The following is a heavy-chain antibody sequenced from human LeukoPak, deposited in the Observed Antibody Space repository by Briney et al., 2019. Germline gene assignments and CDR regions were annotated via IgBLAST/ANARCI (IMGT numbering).Heavy chain of an antibody. V-gene: IGHV3-23*01. CDR3: AKDRFTVGVRFDP. Sequence: GGSLRLSCAASGFTFSSYAMSWVRQAPGKGLEWVSTITYSGGNTYYADSVKGRFTISRDNSKNTLYLQMKTLRAEDTAVYYCAKDRFTVGVRFDPWGQGTLVTVSS. D-gene: IGHD4-23*01. J-gene: IGHJ5*02. CDR1: GFTFSSYA. CDR2: ITYSGGNT.